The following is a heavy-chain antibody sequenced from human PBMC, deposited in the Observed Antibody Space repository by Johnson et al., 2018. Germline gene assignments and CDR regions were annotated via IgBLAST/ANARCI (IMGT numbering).Heavy chain of an antibody. V-gene: IGHV3-43*01. CDR3: AKEKDRLIDS. CDR1: GFAFNEYT. J-gene: IGHJ4*02. CDR2: VTWDGGST. Sequence: VQLVQSGGAVVQPGGSLRLSCAASGFAFNEYTMHWFRQFPGQGLEWVSLVTWDGGSTFYADSVKGRFTISRNNRQNSLYLQMSSLGTEDTAFYYCAKEKDRLIDSWGQGTQVTVSS.